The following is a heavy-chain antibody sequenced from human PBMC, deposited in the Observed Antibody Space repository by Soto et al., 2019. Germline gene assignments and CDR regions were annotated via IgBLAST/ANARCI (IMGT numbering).Heavy chain of an antibody. V-gene: IGHV1-69*01. CDR2: IIPIFGPA. CDR1: GGTLSRSA. D-gene: IGHD6-13*01. CDR3: GTGSSWTKVES. Sequence: QVQLVQSGAEVKKPGSSVKVSCKASGGTLSRSAISWVRQAPGQGLEWMGGIIPIFGPAIYAQKFRGRGSIIADESTRTAYMEMSSLRSEDTAVYYCGTGSSWTKVESWGQGTLVTVSS. J-gene: IGHJ4*02.